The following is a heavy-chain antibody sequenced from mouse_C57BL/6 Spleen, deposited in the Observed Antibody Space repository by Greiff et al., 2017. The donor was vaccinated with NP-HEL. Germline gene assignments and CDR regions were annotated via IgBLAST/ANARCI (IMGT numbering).Heavy chain of an antibody. J-gene: IGHJ3*01. CDR1: GFTFSSYA. Sequence: EVKLMESGEGLVKPGGSLKLSCAASGFTFSSYAMSWVRQTPEKRLEWVAYISSGGDYIYYADTVKGRFTISRDNARNTLYLQMSSLKSEDTAMYYCTRASGYGWFAYWGQGTLVTVSA. CDR2: ISSGGDYI. CDR3: TRASGYGWFAY. D-gene: IGHD3-2*02. V-gene: IGHV5-9-1*02.